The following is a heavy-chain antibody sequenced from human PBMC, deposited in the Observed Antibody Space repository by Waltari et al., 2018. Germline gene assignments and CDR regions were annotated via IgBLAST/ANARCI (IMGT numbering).Heavy chain of an antibody. Sequence: QLHLQQWGAGLLRPSETLSLTCGVDGGSFTGHYWSWIRQTPGKGLAWIGEVNQSGHTNYNPSLTSRVTISVDTSKSQFFLTLISVTAADTAVYYCARGRGWEDLVAGDYYYGMDVWGQGTTVTVSS. V-gene: IGHV4-34*01. CDR1: GGSFTGHY. D-gene: IGHD6-19*01. CDR3: ARGRGWEDLVAGDYYYGMDV. CDR2: VNQSGHT. J-gene: IGHJ6*02.